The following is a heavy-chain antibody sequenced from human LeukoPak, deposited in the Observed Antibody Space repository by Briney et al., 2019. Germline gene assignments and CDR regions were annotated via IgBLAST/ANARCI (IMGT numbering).Heavy chain of an antibody. Sequence: GGSLRLSCAASGFTFSSYSMNWVRQAPGKGLEWVSSISSSSSYIYYADSVKGRFTISRDNAKNSLYLQMNSLRAEDTAVYYCARRKVDGHNFFEKWGQGTLVTVSS. D-gene: IGHD5-24*01. CDR2: ISSSSSYI. CDR1: GFTFSSYS. J-gene: IGHJ4*02. V-gene: IGHV3-21*01. CDR3: ARRKVDGHNFFEK.